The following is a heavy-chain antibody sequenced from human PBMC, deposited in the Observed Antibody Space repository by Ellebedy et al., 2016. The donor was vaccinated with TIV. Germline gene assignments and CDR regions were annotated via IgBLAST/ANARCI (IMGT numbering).Heavy chain of an antibody. D-gene: IGHD5-24*01. CDR3: ARDRRDGAAEYFQH. V-gene: IGHV3-30-3*01. J-gene: IGHJ1*01. CDR2: ISYDGSNK. Sequence: GESLKISXAASGFTFSSYAMHWVRQAPGKGLEWVAVISYDGSNKYYADSVKGRFTISRDNSKNTLYLQMNSLRAEDTAVYYCARDRRDGAAEYFQHWGQGTLVTVSS. CDR1: GFTFSSYA.